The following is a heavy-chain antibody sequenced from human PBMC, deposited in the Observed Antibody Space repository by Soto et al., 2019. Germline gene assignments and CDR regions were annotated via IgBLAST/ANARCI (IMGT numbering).Heavy chain of an antibody. Sequence: EVQLLESGGGLVQTGGSLRLSCATSGFTFSNYAMSWVRQAPGKGLEWVSAMGGSGGDSFYADSVKGRFTIFRDNSMNTLFLLMNSLRAEDTAIYYCAKGGYTNAFGTWGQGTMVTVSS. CDR1: GFTFSNYA. V-gene: IGHV3-23*01. CDR2: MGGSGGDS. D-gene: IGHD5-18*01. J-gene: IGHJ3*02. CDR3: AKGGYTNAFGT.